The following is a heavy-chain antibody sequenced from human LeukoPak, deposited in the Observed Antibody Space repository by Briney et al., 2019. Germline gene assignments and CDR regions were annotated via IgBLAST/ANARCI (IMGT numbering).Heavy chain of an antibody. CDR3: ARDRLYYDFWSGYSDY. J-gene: IGHJ4*02. D-gene: IGHD3-3*01. CDR1: GFTFSSYS. Sequence: PGGSLRLSCAASGFTFSSYSMNWVRQAPGKGLEWVSSISSSSSYIYYADSVKGRFTISRDNAKNSLYLQMNSLRAEDTAVYYCARDRLYYDFWSGYSDYWGQGTLVTVSS. V-gene: IGHV3-21*01. CDR2: ISSSSSYI.